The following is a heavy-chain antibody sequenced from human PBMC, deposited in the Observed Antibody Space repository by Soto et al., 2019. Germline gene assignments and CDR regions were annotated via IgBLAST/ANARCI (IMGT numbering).Heavy chain of an antibody. CDR1: GYTFTGYS. J-gene: IGHJ4*02. V-gene: IGHV1-2*04. Sequence: QVQLVQSGAEVKKPGASVKVSCKASGYTFTGYSMHWVRQAPGQGLEWMGWINPNSGGTNYAQKFQGWVTMTRDTSISTAYMELSRLKSDDTAVYYCARDRGTYGHNPPDYWGQGTLVTVSS. CDR2: INPNSGGT. CDR3: ARDRGTYGHNPPDY. D-gene: IGHD3-10*01.